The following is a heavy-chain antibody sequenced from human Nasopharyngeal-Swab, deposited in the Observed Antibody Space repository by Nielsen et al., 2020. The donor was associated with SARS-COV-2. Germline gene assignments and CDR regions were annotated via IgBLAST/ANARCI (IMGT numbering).Heavy chain of an antibody. CDR3: ARDGPSGYCTNGVCYSYYMDV. Sequence: GESLKISCAASGFTFSSYGMHWVRQAPGKGLEWVAVIWYERSNKYYADSVKGRFTISRDNPKNTLYLQMNSLRAEDTAVYYCARDGPSGYCTNGVCYSYYMDVWGKGTTVTVSS. D-gene: IGHD2-8*01. J-gene: IGHJ6*03. V-gene: IGHV3-33*01. CDR2: IWYERSNK. CDR1: GFTFSSYG.